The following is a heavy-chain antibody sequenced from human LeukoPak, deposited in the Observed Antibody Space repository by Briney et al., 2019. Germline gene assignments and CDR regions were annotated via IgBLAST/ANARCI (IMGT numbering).Heavy chain of an antibody. D-gene: IGHD3-10*01. CDR3: ARDRCGYYYGSGSYTCTGFDY. Sequence: SGGSLRLSCAAAGFTSSSNYMSWVRQAPGKGLEWVSVIYSGGSTYYADSVKGRFTISRDNSKNTLYLQMNSLRAEDTAVYYCARDRCGYYYGSGSYTCTGFDYWGQGTLVTVSS. CDR2: IYSGGST. V-gene: IGHV3-53*01. J-gene: IGHJ4*02. CDR1: GFTSSSNY.